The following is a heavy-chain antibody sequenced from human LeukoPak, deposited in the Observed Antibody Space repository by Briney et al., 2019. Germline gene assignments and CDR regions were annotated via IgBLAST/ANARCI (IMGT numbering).Heavy chain of an antibody. V-gene: IGHV3-74*01. CDR3: ARGYDSSGYYLRAFDM. D-gene: IGHD3-22*01. CDR2: INSDGRST. J-gene: IGHJ3*02. CDR1: GFTFSSYW. Sequence: PGGSLRLSCAASGFTFSSYWMHWVRQAPGKGLVWVSRINSDGRSTNYADSVKGRFTISRDNAKNTLYLQMSSLRAEDTAVYYCARGYDSSGYYLRAFDMWDQGTMVTVSS.